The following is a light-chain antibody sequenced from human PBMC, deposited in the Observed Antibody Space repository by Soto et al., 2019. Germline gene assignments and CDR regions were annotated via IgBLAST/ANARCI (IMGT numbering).Light chain of an antibody. CDR1: QGISRW. CDR2: SAS. V-gene: IGKV1D-12*01. J-gene: IGKJ4*01. CDR3: QQANSVPLT. Sequence: DLQMTQSPSSVSASVGDRVTITCRASQGISRWLAWYQQKPGRAPNLLIYSASTLQTGVPERFRGSGSGTDFTLTISSLQPEDSATYYCQQANSVPLTFGGGTKVEIK.